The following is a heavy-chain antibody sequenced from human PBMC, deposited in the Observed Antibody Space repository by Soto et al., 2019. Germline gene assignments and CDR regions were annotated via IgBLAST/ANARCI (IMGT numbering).Heavy chain of an antibody. CDR2: IYYSGST. V-gene: IGHV4-61*05. J-gene: IGHJ6*02. D-gene: IGHD2-2*01. CDR1: GGSISSSSYY. CDR3: ARLYGYCIRNSCHGHYAMDV. Sequence: SETLSLTCTVSGGSISSSSYYWSWIRQPPGKGLEWIGYIYYSGSTNYNPSLKSRVTISVDTSKNQFSLKVTSVTAADTAVYYCARLYGYCIRNSCHGHYAMDVWGQGTTVTV.